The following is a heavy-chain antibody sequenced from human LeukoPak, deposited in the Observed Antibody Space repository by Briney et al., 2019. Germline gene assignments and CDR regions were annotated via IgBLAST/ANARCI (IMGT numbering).Heavy chain of an antibody. Sequence: GGSLRLSCAASGFTFSDYYMSWIRQAPGKGLEWVSYISSSGSTIYYADSVKGRFTISRDNSKNTLYLQMNSLRAEDTAVYYCAKDRGGYCSSTSCYTGGRYYFDYWGQGALVTVSS. CDR2: ISSSGSTI. J-gene: IGHJ4*02. CDR1: GFTFSDYY. V-gene: IGHV3-11*04. D-gene: IGHD2-2*02. CDR3: AKDRGGYCSSTSCYTGGRYYFDY.